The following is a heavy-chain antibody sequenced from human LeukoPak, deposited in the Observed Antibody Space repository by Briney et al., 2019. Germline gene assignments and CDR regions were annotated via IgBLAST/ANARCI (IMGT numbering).Heavy chain of an antibody. CDR2: INSDGSST. CDR1: GFTFSSYW. Sequence: GGSLRLSCAASGFTFSSYWMHWVRQAPGKGLVWVSRINSDGSSTSYADSVKGRFTISRDNAKNTLYLQMNSLKTEDTAVYYCTHHPQYYDFWSGNYYYYMDVWGKGTTVTVSS. CDR3: THHPQYYDFWSGNYYYYMDV. J-gene: IGHJ6*03. V-gene: IGHV3-74*01. D-gene: IGHD3-3*01.